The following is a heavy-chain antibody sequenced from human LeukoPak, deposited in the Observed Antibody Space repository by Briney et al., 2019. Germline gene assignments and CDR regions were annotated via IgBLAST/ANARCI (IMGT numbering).Heavy chain of an antibody. Sequence: ASVKVSCKASGYTFTGYYMHWVRQAPGQGLEWMGWINPNSGGTNYAQKFQGRVTMTRDTSISTAYMELSRPRSDDTAVYYCARPTAEYCSGGSCTNYYFDYWGQGTLVTVSS. CDR1: GYTFTGYY. V-gene: IGHV1-2*02. J-gene: IGHJ4*02. CDR2: INPNSGGT. CDR3: ARPTAEYCSGGSCTNYYFDY. D-gene: IGHD2-15*01.